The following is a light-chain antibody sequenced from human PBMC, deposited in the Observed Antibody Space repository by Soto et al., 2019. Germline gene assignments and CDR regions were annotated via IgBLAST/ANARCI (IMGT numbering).Light chain of an antibody. Sequence: EIVRTQSPATLSVSPGERATLSCRASQSVSSDLAWYKQKPGQAPRRLIYGASSRATGIPDRFSGSGSGTEFTLTISRLQPEDFAVYYCQQYGSSPQTFGQGTKVDIK. J-gene: IGKJ1*01. V-gene: IGKV3-20*01. CDR1: QSVSSD. CDR2: GAS. CDR3: QQYGSSPQT.